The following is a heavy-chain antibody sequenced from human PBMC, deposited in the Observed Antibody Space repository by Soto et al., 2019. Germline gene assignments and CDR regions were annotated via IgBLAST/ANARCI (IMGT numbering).Heavy chain of an antibody. CDR3: AHRVLRTVFGLVTTTAIYFDF. J-gene: IGHJ4*02. Sequence: QITLNESGPTQVKPRQTLTLTCTFSGFSLPTSGVGVGWIRQSPGKAPEWLALIYWDDDKRYSPSLKSRLTSPKDTFKNQVVLTMADLDPADTATYYCAHRVLRTVFGLVTTTAIYFDFCGQGTPVAVSS. D-gene: IGHD3-3*01. V-gene: IGHV2-5*02. CDR1: GFSLPTSGVG. CDR2: IYWDDDK.